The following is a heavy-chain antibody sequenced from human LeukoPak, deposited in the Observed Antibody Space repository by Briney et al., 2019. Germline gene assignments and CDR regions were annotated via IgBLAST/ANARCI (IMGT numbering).Heavy chain of an antibody. J-gene: IGHJ5*02. CDR3: ARGGYVIVRDWFDP. CDR2: INPNSGAT. CDR1: GYTFTDYY. Sequence: ASVKVSCKASGYTFTDYYMHWVRQAPGQGLEWMGWINPNSGATDYAQKFQGRVTMARDTSISTAYMDLSRLRSDDTAIYYCARGGYVIVRDWFDPWGQGTLVTVSS. D-gene: IGHD3-16*01. V-gene: IGHV1-2*02.